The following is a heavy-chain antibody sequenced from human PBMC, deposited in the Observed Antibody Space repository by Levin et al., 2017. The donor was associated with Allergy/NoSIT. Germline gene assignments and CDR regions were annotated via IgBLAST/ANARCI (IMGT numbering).Heavy chain of an antibody. CDR2: INSAGSST. D-gene: IGHD6-19*01. CDR1: GVTLSDYW. V-gene: IGHV3-74*01. J-gene: IGHJ4*02. Sequence: PGGSLRLSCAASGVTLSDYWMHWVRQAPGQGLVWVSRINSAGSSTNYADSVKGRFTISRDNARDTLYLQMNSLRDEDTAVYYCARGASGWGNFDYWGQGTLVTVSS. CDR3: ARGASGWGNFDY.